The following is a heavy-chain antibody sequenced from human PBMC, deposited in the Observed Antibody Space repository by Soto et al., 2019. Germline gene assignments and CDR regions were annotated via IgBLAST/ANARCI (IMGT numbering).Heavy chain of an antibody. Sequence: ASVKVSCKASGYTFTGYYMHWVRQAPGQGLEWMGWINPNSGGTNYAQKFQGRVTMTRDTSISTAYMELSRLRSDDTAVYYCARSEYSYGYPGAFDIWGQGTMVTVSS. J-gene: IGHJ3*02. V-gene: IGHV1-2*02. CDR1: GYTFTGYY. CDR3: ARSEYSYGYPGAFDI. D-gene: IGHD5-18*01. CDR2: INPNSGGT.